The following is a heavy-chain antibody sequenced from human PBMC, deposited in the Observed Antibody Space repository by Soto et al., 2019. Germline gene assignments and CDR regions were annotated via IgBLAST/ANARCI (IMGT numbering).Heavy chain of an antibody. J-gene: IGHJ5*02. CDR2: ISAYNGNT. CDR1: GYTFTSYG. CDR3: ARDQAPPHYYDSSGYYWFDP. V-gene: IGHV1-18*01. Sequence: ASVKVSCKASGYTFTSYGISWVRQAPGQGLEWMGWISAYNGNTNHAQKLQGRVTMTTDTSTSTAYMELRSLRSDDTAVYYCARDQAPPHYYDSSGYYWFDPWGQGTLVTVSS. D-gene: IGHD3-22*01.